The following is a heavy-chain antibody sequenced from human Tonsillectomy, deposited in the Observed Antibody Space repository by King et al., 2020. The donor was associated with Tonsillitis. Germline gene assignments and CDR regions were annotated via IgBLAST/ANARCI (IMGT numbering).Heavy chain of an antibody. CDR2: ISSRSSYI. CDR3: ARGAMDYYDSSGGFDY. Sequence: VQLVESGGGLVKPGGSLRLSCAASGFTFSSYSINWVRQAPGKGLEWVSFISSRSSYIYYADTVKGRFTISRDNAKNSLYLQMNSLRAEDTAVYYCARGAMDYYDSSGGFDYWGQGTLVTVSS. CDR1: GFTFSSYS. V-gene: IGHV3-21*01. J-gene: IGHJ4*02. D-gene: IGHD3-22*01.